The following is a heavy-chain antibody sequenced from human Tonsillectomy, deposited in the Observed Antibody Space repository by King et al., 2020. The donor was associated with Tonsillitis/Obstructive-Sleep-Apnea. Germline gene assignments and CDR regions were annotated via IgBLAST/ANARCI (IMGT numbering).Heavy chain of an antibody. CDR1: GGSISSYY. Sequence: VQLQESGPGLVKPSETLSLTCTVSGGSISSYYWSWIRQPPGKGLEWIGYIYYSGSTNYNPSLKSRVTISVDTSKNQFSLKLSSVTAADTAVYYCARHAYYDFWSGYYTVVPYFDCWGQGTLVTVST. CDR3: ARHAYYDFWSGYYTVVPYFDC. CDR2: IYYSGST. J-gene: IGHJ4*02. D-gene: IGHD3-3*01. V-gene: IGHV4-59*08.